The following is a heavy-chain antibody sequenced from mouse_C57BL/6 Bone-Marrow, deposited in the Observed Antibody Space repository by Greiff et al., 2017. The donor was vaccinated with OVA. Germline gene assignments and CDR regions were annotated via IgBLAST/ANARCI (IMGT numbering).Heavy chain of an antibody. CDR1: GYAFSSSW. D-gene: IGHD2-3*01. V-gene: IGHV1-82*01. CDR3: ARGGGYDGYPHWYFDV. CDR2: IYPGDGDT. J-gene: IGHJ1*03. Sequence: QVQLQQSGPELVKPGASVKISCKASGYAFSSSWMNWVKQRPGKGLEWIGRIYPGDGDTNYNGKFKGKATLTADKSSSTAYMQLSSLTSEDSAVYFCARGGGYDGYPHWYFDVWGTGTTVTVSS.